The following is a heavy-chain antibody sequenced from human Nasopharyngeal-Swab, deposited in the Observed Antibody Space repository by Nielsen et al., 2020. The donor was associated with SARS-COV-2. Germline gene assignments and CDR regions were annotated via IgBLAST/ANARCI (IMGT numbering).Heavy chain of an antibody. V-gene: IGHV3-21*01. D-gene: IGHD3-22*01. CDR3: ARDDMGYYDSSGFDAFDI. CDR2: ISSSSSYI. Sequence: GESLKISCAASGFTFSNFAMSWVRQAPGKGLEWVSSISSSSSYIYYADSVKGRFTISRDNAKNSLYLQMNSLRAENTAVYYCARDDMGYYDSSGFDAFDIWGQGTMVTVSS. J-gene: IGHJ3*02. CDR1: GFTFSNFA.